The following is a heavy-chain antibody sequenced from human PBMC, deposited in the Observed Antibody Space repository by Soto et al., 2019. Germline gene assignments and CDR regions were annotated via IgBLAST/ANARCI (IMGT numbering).Heavy chain of an antibody. V-gene: IGHV1-18*01. D-gene: IGHD3-16*01. CDR1: GYTFTSYG. CDR3: ERVGILARGSKAGRNMIVDY. J-gene: IGHJ4*02. CDR2: ISAYNGNT. Sequence: GASVKVSCKASGYTFTSYGISWVRQAPGQGLEWMGWISAYNGNTNYAQKHQGRVTMTTDTSTSTAYMELRSLRSDDTAEYYCERVGILARGSKAGRNMIVDYWGQGTLVTVSS.